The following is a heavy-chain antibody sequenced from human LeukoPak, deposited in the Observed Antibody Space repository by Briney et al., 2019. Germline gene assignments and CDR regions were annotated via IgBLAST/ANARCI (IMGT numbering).Heavy chain of an antibody. V-gene: IGHV4-4*07. J-gene: IGHJ4*02. D-gene: IGHD1-26*01. CDR1: GDSISSYY. Sequence: SETLSLTCTVSGDSISSYYWSWIRQPAGKGLEWIGRIYASGSTNYNPSLKSRVTMSLDTSKNQFSLNLSSVTAADTAVYYCARDSGSYYFDYWGQGTLVTVSS. CDR3: ARDSGSYYFDY. CDR2: IYASGST.